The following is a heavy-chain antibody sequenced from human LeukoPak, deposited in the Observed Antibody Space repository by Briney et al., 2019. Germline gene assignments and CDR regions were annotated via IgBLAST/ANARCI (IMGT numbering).Heavy chain of an antibody. V-gene: IGHV3-7*01. CDR1: GFTFSSYW. CDR3: ARDDCSSISCYHNWFDP. D-gene: IGHD2-2*01. J-gene: IGHJ5*02. CDR2: IKQDGSEK. Sequence: GGSLRLSCAASGFTFSSYWMSWVRQAPGKGLEWVANIKQDGSEKYYVDSVKGRFTISRDNAKNSLYLQMNSLRAEDTAVYYCARDDCSSISCYHNWFDPWGQGTRVTVSS.